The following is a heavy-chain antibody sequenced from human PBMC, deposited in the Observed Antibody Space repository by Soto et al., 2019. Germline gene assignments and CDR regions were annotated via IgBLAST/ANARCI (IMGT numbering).Heavy chain of an antibody. CDR1: GGSFSGYY. D-gene: IGHD3-16*02. CDR2: INHSGST. CDR3: ARGPPQYWGSYRWGPEPRVFDY. J-gene: IGHJ4*02. Sequence: SETLSLTCAVYGGSFSGYYWSWIRQPPGKGLEWIGEINHSGSTNYNPSLKSRVTISVDTSKNQFSLKLGSVTAAETAVYYCARGPPQYWGSYRWGPEPRVFDYWGQGTLVTVSS. V-gene: IGHV4-34*01.